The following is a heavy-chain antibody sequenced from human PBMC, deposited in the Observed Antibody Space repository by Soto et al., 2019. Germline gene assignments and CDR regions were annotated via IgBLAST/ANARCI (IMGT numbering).Heavy chain of an antibody. D-gene: IGHD1-26*01. V-gene: IGHV4-59*08. CDR2: IYYSGST. CDR1: GGSISSYY. Sequence: SETLSLTCTVSGGSISSYYWSWIRQPPGKGLEWIGYIYYSGSTNYNPSLKSRVTISVDTSKNQFSLKVSSVTAADTAVYYCASLSGSYNGRFFANWGQGTLVTVSS. J-gene: IGHJ4*02. CDR3: ASLSGSYNGRFFAN.